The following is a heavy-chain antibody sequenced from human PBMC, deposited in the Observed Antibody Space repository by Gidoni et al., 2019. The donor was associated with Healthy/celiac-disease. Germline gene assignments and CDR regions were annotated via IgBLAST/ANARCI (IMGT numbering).Heavy chain of an antibody. CDR1: GGSFSGYY. Sequence: QVQLQQWGAGLLKPSETLSLTCAVYGGSFSGYYWSWIRQPPGKGLEWIGEINHSGSTNYNPSLKSRVTISVDTSKNQFSLKLSSVTAADTAVYYCARSGRRITMVRGVIEGWFDPWGQGTLVTVSS. J-gene: IGHJ5*02. D-gene: IGHD3-10*01. V-gene: IGHV4-34*01. CDR2: INHSGST. CDR3: ARSGRRITMVRGVIEGWFDP.